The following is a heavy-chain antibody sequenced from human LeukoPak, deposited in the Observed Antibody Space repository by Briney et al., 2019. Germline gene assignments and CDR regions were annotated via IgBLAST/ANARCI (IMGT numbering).Heavy chain of an antibody. Sequence: ASVKVSCKASGYTFTGYYMHWVRQAPGQGLEWMGWINPNSGGTNYAQKFQGRVTMTRDTSISTAYMELSRLRSDDTAVYYCASAIGWYRPKGYFQHWGQGTLVTVSS. D-gene: IGHD6-19*01. CDR3: ASAIGWYRPKGYFQH. V-gene: IGHV1-2*02. J-gene: IGHJ1*01. CDR2: INPNSGGT. CDR1: GYTFTGYY.